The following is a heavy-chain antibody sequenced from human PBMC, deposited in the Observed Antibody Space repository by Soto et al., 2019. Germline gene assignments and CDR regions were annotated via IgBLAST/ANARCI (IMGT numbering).Heavy chain of an antibody. D-gene: IGHD6-19*01. CDR2: VSHDGRNT. J-gene: IGHJ4*02. CDR1: GFTFSDYA. Sequence: VQLVESGGGGVQPGRSLRLSCAASGFTFSDYAMHWVRQAPGKGLEWVAVVSHDGRNTHYADSVKGRFTISRDSSKNTVSLEMTSLGAEDTAVYYGAKGGRQWLVTSDFNYWGQGALVTVAS. CDR3: AKGGRQWLVTSDFNY. V-gene: IGHV3-30*18.